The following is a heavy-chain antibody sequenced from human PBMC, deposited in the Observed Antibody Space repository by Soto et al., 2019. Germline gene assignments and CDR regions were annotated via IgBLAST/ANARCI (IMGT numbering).Heavy chain of an antibody. J-gene: IGHJ4*01. Sequence: SVKASCKASDYTSPSQYMHWVRKAPGQGLEWMGIINPSGGSTTYAQKFQGRVNMTRDTSTSTVYMELTSLRSEDTAVYYCARDQVAGTYYFDYWG. D-gene: IGHD2-15*01. CDR2: INPSGGST. V-gene: IGHV1-46*01. CDR3: ARDQVAGTYYFDY. CDR1: DYTSPSQY.